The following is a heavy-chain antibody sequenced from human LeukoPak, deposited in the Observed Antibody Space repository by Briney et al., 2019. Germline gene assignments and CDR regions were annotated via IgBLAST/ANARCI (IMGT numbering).Heavy chain of an antibody. V-gene: IGHV1-69*13. J-gene: IGHJ2*01. Sequence: VASVKVSCKASGGTFSSYAISWVRQAPGQGLEWMGGIIPIFGTANYAQKFQGRVTITADESTSTAYMELSSLRSEDTAVYYCAKDAYSGSYLWYFDLWGRGTLVTVSS. CDR3: AKDAYSGSYLWYFDL. CDR1: GGTFSSYA. D-gene: IGHD1-26*01. CDR2: IIPIFGTA.